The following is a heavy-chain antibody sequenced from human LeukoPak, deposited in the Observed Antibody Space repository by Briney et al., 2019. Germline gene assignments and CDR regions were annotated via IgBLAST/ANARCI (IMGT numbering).Heavy chain of an antibody. J-gene: IGHJ4*02. Sequence: GGSLRLSCAASGFTFSNYEMNWVRQPPGKGLGWVSYISSSGTTIYYADSVKGRFTISRDNAKNSLSLQMNSLKVEDTAVYYCARDHNGPYTFDYWGQGTLVTVSS. CDR3: ARDHNGPYTFDY. CDR2: ISSSGTTI. CDR1: GFTFSNYE. D-gene: IGHD2-2*02. V-gene: IGHV3-48*03.